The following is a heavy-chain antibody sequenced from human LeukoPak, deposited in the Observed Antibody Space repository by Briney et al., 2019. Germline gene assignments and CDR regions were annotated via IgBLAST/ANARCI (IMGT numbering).Heavy chain of an antibody. CDR2: IHTSGST. J-gene: IGHJ5*02. CDR1: GVSISSYY. D-gene: IGHD6-19*01. CDR3: ARTSAISSGYYPGITNWFDP. Sequence: ETLSLTCTVSGVSISSYYWSWIRQPAGKGLEWIGRIHTSGSTNYNPSLNSRVTISVDTSKNQFFLKLSSVTAADTAVYYCARTSAISSGYYPGITNWFDPWGQGTLATVSS. V-gene: IGHV4-4*07.